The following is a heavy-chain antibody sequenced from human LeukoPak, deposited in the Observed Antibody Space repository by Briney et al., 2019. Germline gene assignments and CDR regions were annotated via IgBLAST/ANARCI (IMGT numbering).Heavy chain of an antibody. CDR2: ISGSGGST. Sequence: GGSLRLSCAASGFTFSSYAMSWVRQAPGKGLEWVSAISGSGGSTYYADFVKGRFTISRDNSKNTLYLQMNSLRAEDTAVYYCAKDRRITIFGVVRDAFDIWGQGTMVTVSS. CDR1: GFTFSSYA. V-gene: IGHV3-23*01. J-gene: IGHJ3*02. D-gene: IGHD3-3*01. CDR3: AKDRRITIFGVVRDAFDI.